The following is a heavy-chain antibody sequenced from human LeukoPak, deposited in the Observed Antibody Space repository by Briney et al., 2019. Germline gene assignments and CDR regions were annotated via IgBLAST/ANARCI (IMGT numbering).Heavy chain of an antibody. V-gene: IGHV1-69*05. CDR2: IIPIFGTA. CDR3: ASPLGYSSSWYPSHY. J-gene: IGHJ4*02. CDR1: GYSFTRYG. D-gene: IGHD6-13*01. Sequence: ASVKVSCKASGYSFTRYGISWVRQAPGQGLEWMGGIIPIFGTANYAQKFQGRVTITTDESTSTAYMELSSLRSEDTAVYYCASPLGYSSSWYPSHYWGQGTLVTVSS.